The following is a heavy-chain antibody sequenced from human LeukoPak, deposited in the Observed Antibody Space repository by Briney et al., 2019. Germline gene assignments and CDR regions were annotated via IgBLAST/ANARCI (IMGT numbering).Heavy chain of an antibody. J-gene: IGHJ6*02. CDR2: INSDGSST. V-gene: IGHV3-74*01. CDR1: GFTFSSYW. D-gene: IGHD3-10*01. Sequence: GGSLRLSCAASGFTFSSYWMHWVRQAPGKGLVWVSRINSDGSSTSYADSVKGRFTISRDNAKNTLYLQMNSLRAEDTAVYYCARDDEITVVRGAPGYGMDVWGQGTTVTVSS. CDR3: ARDDEITVVRGAPGYGMDV.